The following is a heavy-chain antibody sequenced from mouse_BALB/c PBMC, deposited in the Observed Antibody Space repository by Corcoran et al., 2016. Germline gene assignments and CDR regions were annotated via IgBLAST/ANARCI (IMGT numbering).Heavy chain of an antibody. CDR1: GFNIKDTY. CDR2: IDPANGNT. Sequence: EVQLQQSGAELVKPGASVKLSCTASGFNIKDTYMHWVKQRPEQGLEWIGRIDPANGNTKYDPKFQGKATITADTSSNTAYLQLSSLTSEDTAVYYCARSLVATGHYAMDYWGQGTSVTVSS. D-gene: IGHD1-1*01. V-gene: IGHV14-3*02. CDR3: ARSLVATGHYAMDY. J-gene: IGHJ4*01.